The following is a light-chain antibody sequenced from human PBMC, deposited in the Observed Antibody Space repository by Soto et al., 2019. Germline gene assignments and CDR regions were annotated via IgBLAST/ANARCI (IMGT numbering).Light chain of an antibody. Sequence: EIVLTQSQGTLSLSPGERATLSCAASQSVTSNYLAWYQQKPGQAPRLLIFGASIRVTGIPDRFIGSGSGTDFTLTISRLEPEDFAVYYCQHYVTSLTTFGQGTKVDIK. CDR3: QHYVTSLTT. CDR1: QSVTSNY. V-gene: IGKV3-20*01. J-gene: IGKJ1*01. CDR2: GAS.